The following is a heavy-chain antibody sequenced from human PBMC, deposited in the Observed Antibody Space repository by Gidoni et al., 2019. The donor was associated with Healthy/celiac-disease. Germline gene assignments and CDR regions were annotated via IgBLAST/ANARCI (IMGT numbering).Heavy chain of an antibody. J-gene: IGHJ5*02. D-gene: IGHD5-18*01. CDR1: GFIFTNYG. Sequence: QVQLVESGGNVVQPGSSLRLSCAASGFIFTNYGMHWVRQAPGKGLEWVATIWYYGGNKYYADSVKGRFTISKDSSTKTLSLQMNSLRVEDTAVYYCARDIQNGYTYDKGGSWFDPWGQGTLVTVSS. CDR3: ARDIQNGYTYDKGGSWFDP. V-gene: IGHV3-33*01. CDR2: IWYYGGNK.